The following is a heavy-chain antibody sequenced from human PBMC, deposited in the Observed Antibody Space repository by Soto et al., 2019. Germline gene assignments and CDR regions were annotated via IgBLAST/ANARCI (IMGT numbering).Heavy chain of an antibody. J-gene: IGHJ4*02. D-gene: IGHD2-15*01. Sequence: GGALRLSCAASGFPLRSYSMKLVRPAPGKGLEWVSSISSSSSYIYYADSVKGRFTISRDNAKNSLYLQMNSLRAEDTAVYYCARALYCSGGSCHFDYWGQGTLVTVSS. CDR3: ARALYCSGGSCHFDY. CDR2: ISSSSSYI. CDR1: GFPLRSYS. V-gene: IGHV3-21*01.